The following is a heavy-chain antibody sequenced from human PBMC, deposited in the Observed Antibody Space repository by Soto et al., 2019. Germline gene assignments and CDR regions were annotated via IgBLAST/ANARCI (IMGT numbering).Heavy chain of an antibody. CDR1: GGSFSDYY. CDR2: IHHNGRV. J-gene: IGHJ5*02. CDR3: ARGRGYCAGGDCLNWLDH. Sequence: SETLSLTCAVYGGSFSDYYWSWIRQPPGKGLEWIGEIHHNGRVNYNPSLKSRVSISVDTSKSQSSLKLNSVTAADTAVYYCARGRGYCAGGDCLNWLDHWGQGTLVTVS. V-gene: IGHV4-34*01. D-gene: IGHD2-8*02.